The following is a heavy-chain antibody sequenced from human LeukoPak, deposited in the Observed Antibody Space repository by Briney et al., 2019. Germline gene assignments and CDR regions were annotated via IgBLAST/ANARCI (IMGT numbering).Heavy chain of an antibody. J-gene: IGHJ5*02. D-gene: IGHD2-2*03. CDR3: ARDAQVGYCSSTSCFWFDP. CDR1: GGSISSYY. V-gene: IGHV4-34*01. CDR2: INHSGST. Sequence: SETLSLTCTVSGGSISSYYWSWIRQPPGKGLEWIGEINHSGSTNYNPSLKSRVTISVDTSKNQFSLKLSSVTAADTAVYYCARDAQVGYCSSTSCFWFDPWGQGTLVTVSS.